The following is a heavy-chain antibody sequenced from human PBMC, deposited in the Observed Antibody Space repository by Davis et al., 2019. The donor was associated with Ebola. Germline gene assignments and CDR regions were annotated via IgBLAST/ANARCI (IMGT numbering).Heavy chain of an antibody. CDR3: AKAPVRFLEWFTTDY. CDR2: ISGSGGST. CDR1: GFIVSSNY. D-gene: IGHD3-3*01. Sequence: GESLKISCVASGFIVSSNYMSWVRQAPGKGLEWVSAISGSGGSTYYAGSVKGRFTISRDNSRNTLYLQMNSLRAEDTAVYYCAKAPVRFLEWFTTDYWGKGTLVTVSS. V-gene: IGHV3-23*01. J-gene: IGHJ4*02.